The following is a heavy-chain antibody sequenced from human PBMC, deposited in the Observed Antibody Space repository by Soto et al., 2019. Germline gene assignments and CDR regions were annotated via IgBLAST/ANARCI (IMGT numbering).Heavy chain of an antibody. D-gene: IGHD3-22*01. CDR2: ISYDGSNK. CDR3: AKDWANYYDSSGYYRYYGMDV. CDR1: GFTFSSYG. J-gene: IGHJ6*02. V-gene: IGHV3-30*18. Sequence: GGSLRLSCAASGFTFSSYGMHWVRQAPGKGLEWVAVISYDGSNKYYADSVKGRFTISRDNSKNTLYLQMNSLRAEDTAVYYCAKDWANYYDSSGYYRYYGMDVWGQGTTVTVSS.